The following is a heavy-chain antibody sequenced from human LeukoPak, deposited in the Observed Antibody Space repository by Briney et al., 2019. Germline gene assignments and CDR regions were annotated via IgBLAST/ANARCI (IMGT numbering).Heavy chain of an antibody. CDR1: GYTFTSYY. J-gene: IGHJ3*02. CDR3: ARDYCSSTSCRNETHDAFDI. D-gene: IGHD2-2*01. V-gene: IGHV1-46*01. Sequence: GASVKVSCKASGYTFTSYYMHWVRQAPGQGLEWMGIINPSGGSTSYAQKFQGRVTMTRDTSTSTVYMELSSLRSEDTAVYYCARDYCSSTSCRNETHDAFDIWGHGTMVTVSS. CDR2: INPSGGST.